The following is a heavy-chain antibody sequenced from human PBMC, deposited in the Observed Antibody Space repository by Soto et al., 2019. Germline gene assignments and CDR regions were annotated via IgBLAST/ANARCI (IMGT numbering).Heavy chain of an antibody. V-gene: IGHV5-51*01. CDR1: GYSFTSYW. J-gene: IGHJ6*02. CDR3: ARHEGATTTRGYYYYYGMDV. CDR2: IYPGDSDT. D-gene: IGHD1-26*01. Sequence: PGESLKISCKGSGYSFTSYWIGWVRQMPGKGLEWMGIIYPGDSDTRYSPSFQGQVTISADKSISIAYLQWSSLKASDTAMYYCARHEGATTTRGYYYYYGMDVWGQGTTVTV.